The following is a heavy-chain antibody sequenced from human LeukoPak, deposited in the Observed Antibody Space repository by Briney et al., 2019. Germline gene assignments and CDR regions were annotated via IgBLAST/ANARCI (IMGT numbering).Heavy chain of an antibody. CDR2: IYPGDSDT. CDR1: GYSFTSYW. J-gene: IGHJ6*03. V-gene: IGHV5-51*01. Sequence: GESLKISCKGSGYSFTSYWIGWVRQMPGKGLEWMGIIYPGDSDTRYSPSFQGQVTISADKSISTAYLQWSSLKASDTAMYYCARRAVAGTFLFDYYYMDVWGKGTTVTVSS. CDR3: ARRAVAGTFLFDYYYMDV. D-gene: IGHD6-19*01.